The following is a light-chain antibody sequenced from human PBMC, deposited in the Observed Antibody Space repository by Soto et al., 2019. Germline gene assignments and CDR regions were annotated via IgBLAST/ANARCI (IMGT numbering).Light chain of an antibody. CDR1: SSDVGGYKY. V-gene: IGLV2-14*01. CDR3: TSYTSSSTYV. CDR2: EVT. Sequence: QSVLTQPASVSGSPGQSITISCTGTSSDVGGYKYVSWYQQHPGKVPKLMIYEVTNRPSGVSSCFSGSKSGNTASLTISGLQAEDEADYYCTSYTSSSTYVFGTGTKVTVL. J-gene: IGLJ1*01.